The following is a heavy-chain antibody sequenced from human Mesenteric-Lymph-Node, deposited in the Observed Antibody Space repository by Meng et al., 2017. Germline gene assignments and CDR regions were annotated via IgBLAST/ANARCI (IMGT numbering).Heavy chain of an antibody. CDR1: GYTFTSYG. CDR3: ARDLPVPLDNGDKVDY. V-gene: IGHV1-18*01. D-gene: IGHD4-17*01. CDR2: ISAYNGNT. Sequence: ASVKVSCKASGYTFTSYGISWVRQAPGQGLEWMGWISAYNGNTNYAQKLQGRVTMTTDTSTSTAYMELRSLRSDDTAVYYCARDLPVPLDNGDKVDYWGQGVLVTVSS. J-gene: IGHJ4*02.